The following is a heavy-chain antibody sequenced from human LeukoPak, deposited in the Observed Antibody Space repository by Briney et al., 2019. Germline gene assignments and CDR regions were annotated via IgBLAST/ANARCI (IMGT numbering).Heavy chain of an antibody. CDR2: IYPGDSDT. V-gene: IGHV5-51*01. J-gene: IGHJ3*02. D-gene: IGHD3-10*01. CDR1: GYSFTSYW. Sequence: GESLKISCKGSGYSFTSYWIGWVRQMPGKGLEWMGIIYPGDSDTRYSPSFQGQVTISADKSISTAYLQWSSLKASDTAMYYCARRLLWFGELFXDAFDIWGQGXMXTXSS. CDR3: ARRLLWFGELFXDAFDI.